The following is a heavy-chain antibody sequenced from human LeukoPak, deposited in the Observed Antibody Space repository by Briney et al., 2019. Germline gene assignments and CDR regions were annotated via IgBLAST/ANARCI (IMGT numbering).Heavy chain of an antibody. V-gene: IGHV4-34*01. J-gene: IGHJ3*02. CDR2: INHSGST. CDR1: GGSISSYD. CDR3: ARGPFYYESHAFDI. Sequence: SETLSLTCTVSGGSISSYDWSWIRQPPGKGLEWIGEINHSGSTNYNPSLKSRVTISVDTSKNQFSLKLSSVTAADTAVYYCARGPFYYESHAFDIWGQGTMVTVSS. D-gene: IGHD3-22*01.